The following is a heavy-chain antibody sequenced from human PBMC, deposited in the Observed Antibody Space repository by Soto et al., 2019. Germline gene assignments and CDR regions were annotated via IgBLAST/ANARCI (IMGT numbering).Heavy chain of an antibody. J-gene: IGHJ4*02. Sequence: QLQLQESGPGLVKPSETLSLTCTVSGGSISSSSYYWGWIRQPPGKGLEWIGSIYYSGSTYYNPSLKSRVPISGDTSKNQFSLKLSSVTAADTAVYYCARHTPAISISDHWGQGTLVTVSS. D-gene: IGHD2-15*01. CDR1: GGSISSSSYY. CDR3: ARHTPAISISDH. V-gene: IGHV4-39*01. CDR2: IYYSGST.